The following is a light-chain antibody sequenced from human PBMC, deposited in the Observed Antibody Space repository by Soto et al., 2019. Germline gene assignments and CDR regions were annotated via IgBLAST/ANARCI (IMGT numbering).Light chain of an antibody. CDR3: QQSYRTIT. V-gene: IGKV1-39*01. Sequence: DIQMTQSPSSLSASVGDRVTITCRASQSISSYLNWYQQKPGKAPKLLIYAASSLQSGVPSRFSGSGSGTDFTLTISSLQPEDFATYYCQQSYRTITFGQGTRLEIK. CDR2: AAS. J-gene: IGKJ5*01. CDR1: QSISSY.